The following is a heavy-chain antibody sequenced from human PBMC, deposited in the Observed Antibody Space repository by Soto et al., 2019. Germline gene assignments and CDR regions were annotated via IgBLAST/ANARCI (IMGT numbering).Heavy chain of an antibody. CDR1: GGSISSGGYY. CDR2: IYYSGST. J-gene: IGHJ4*02. V-gene: IGHV4-31*03. D-gene: IGHD3-22*01. Sequence: SETLSLTCTVSGGSISSGGYYWSWIRQHPGKGLEWIGYIYYSGSTYYNPSLKSRVTISVDTSKNQFSLKLSSVTAADTAVYYCARFVYRDYYDSSGYSIFDYWGQGTPVPVYS. CDR3: ARFVYRDYYDSSGYSIFDY.